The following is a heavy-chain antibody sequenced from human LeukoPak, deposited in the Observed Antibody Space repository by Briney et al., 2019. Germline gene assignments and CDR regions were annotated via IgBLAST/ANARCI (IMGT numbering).Heavy chain of an antibody. CDR2: ISYDGSNK. D-gene: IGHD6-13*01. Sequence: GGSLRLSCAASGFTFSSYAMHWVRQAPGKGLEWVAVISYDGSNKYYADSVKGRFTISRDNSWNTLFLQMNSLRAEDTAVYYCAKDRSDNSTWYAGSHWGQGTLVTVSS. V-gene: IGHV3-30-3*01. CDR1: GFTFSSYA. J-gene: IGHJ4*02. CDR3: AKDRSDNSTWYAGSH.